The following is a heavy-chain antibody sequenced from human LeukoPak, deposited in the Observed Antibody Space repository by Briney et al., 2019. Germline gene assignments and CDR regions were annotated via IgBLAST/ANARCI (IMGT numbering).Heavy chain of an antibody. V-gene: IGHV3-48*03. J-gene: IGHJ4*02. Sequence: PGGSLGLSCAASGFSFSSYEMNWVRQAPGKGLEWVSYISSSGSTIYYADSVKGRFSISRDNAKNSLYLQMNRLRAEDTAVYYCARDLYGYDSSGSSPLFDYWGQGTLVTVSS. CDR1: GFSFSSYE. CDR2: ISSSGSTI. CDR3: ARDLYGYDSSGSSPLFDY. D-gene: IGHD3-22*01.